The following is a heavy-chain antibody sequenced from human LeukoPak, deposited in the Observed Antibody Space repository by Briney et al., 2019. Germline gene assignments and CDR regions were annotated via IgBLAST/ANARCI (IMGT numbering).Heavy chain of an antibody. V-gene: IGHV3-15*01. CDR2: MKSNSDGGTI. CDR3: TTRRQDGW. Sequence: PGGSLRLFCVGSGFPFSDAWMSWVREAPGKGLALVGLMKSNSDGGTIDDAAPVKSRFTISRDDSRHTLYLQMNRLKTEDTAVYYCTTRRQDGWWGQGTLVTVS. D-gene: IGHD2-15*01. J-gene: IGHJ4*02. CDR1: GFPFSDAW.